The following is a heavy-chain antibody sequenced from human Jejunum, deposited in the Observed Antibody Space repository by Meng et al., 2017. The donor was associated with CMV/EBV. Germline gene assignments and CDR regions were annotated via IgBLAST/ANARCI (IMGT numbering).Heavy chain of an antibody. CDR1: YG. D-gene: IGHD2-2*01. Sequence: YGMHWVRQTSGKGLEWVAFIRYDGSSNYYEDSVKGRFTISRDNSENTLYLQMNSLRAEDTAIYYCAKSPRYCSSTTCYEGGYFDYWGQGTLVTVSS. CDR2: IRYDGSSN. J-gene: IGHJ4*02. V-gene: IGHV3-30*02. CDR3: AKSPRYCSSTTCYEGGYFDY.